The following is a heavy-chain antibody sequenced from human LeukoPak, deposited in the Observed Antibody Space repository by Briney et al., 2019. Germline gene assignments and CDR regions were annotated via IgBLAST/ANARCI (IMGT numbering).Heavy chain of an antibody. D-gene: IGHD3-10*01. CDR3: ARHYPYGSGSYSPFYFDY. CDR2: IYYSGST. CDR1: GDSISSSY. Sequence: SETLSLTCTVSGDSISSSYWSWTPQPPGKGLEWIGYIYYSGSTNNNPSLKSRVTISVDTSKNQFSLKLSSVTAADTGVYYCARHYPYGSGSYSPFYFDYWGQGTLVTVSS. J-gene: IGHJ4*02. V-gene: IGHV4-59*08.